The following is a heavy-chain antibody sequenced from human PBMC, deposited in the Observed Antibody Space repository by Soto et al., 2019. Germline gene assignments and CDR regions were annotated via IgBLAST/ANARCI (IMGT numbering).Heavy chain of an antibody. J-gene: IGHJ4*02. Sequence: GASVKVSCKVSGYTLTELSMHWVRQAPGKGLEWMGGFDPEDGETIYAQKFQGRVTMTEDTSTDTAYMELSSLRSEDTAVYYCATDWARRRDSYFDYWGQGTLVTVSS. CDR2: FDPEDGET. CDR3: ATDWARRRDSYFDY. CDR1: GYTLTELS. D-gene: IGHD6-6*01. V-gene: IGHV1-24*01.